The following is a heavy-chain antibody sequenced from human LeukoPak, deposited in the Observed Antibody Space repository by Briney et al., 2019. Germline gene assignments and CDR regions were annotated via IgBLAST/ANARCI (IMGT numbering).Heavy chain of an antibody. CDR2: INHSGST. V-gene: IGHV4-34*01. Sequence: SETLSLTCTVSGGSINGYYWSWIRQPPGKGLEWIGEINHSGSTNYNPSLKSRVTISVDTSKNQFSLKLSSVTAADTAVYYCARGPDIIAVAGSGAYGYWGQGTLVTVSS. D-gene: IGHD6-19*01. J-gene: IGHJ4*02. CDR1: GGSINGYY. CDR3: ARGPDIIAVAGSGAYGY.